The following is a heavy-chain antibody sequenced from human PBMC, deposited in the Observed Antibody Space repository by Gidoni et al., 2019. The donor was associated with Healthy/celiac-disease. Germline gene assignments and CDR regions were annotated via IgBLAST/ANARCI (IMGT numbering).Heavy chain of an antibody. J-gene: IGHJ4*02. D-gene: IGHD1-26*01. CDR2: ISGSGGST. Sequence: EVQLLESGGGLVQPGGSLRLSCAASGFTFSSYAMSWVRQAPGKGLEWVSAISGSGGSTYYADSVKGRFTISRDNSKNTLYLQMNSLRAEDTAVYYCAKDHGIVGATRVRGTFDYWGQGTLVTVSS. CDR1: GFTFSSYA. CDR3: AKDHGIVGATRVRGTFDY. V-gene: IGHV3-23*01.